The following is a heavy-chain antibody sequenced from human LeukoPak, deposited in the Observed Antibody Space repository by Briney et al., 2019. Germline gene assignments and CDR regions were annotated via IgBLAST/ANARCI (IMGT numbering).Heavy chain of an antibody. D-gene: IGHD6-13*01. CDR1: GFTVNTNH. Sequence: GGSLRLSCAASGFTVNTNHMHWVRQAPGKGLEWVAVISYDGSNKYYADSVKGRFTISRDNSKNTLYLQMNSLRAEDTAVYYCAREARIAAAGAFDYWGQGTLVTVSS. J-gene: IGHJ4*02. CDR2: ISYDGSNK. V-gene: IGHV3-30-3*01. CDR3: AREARIAAAGAFDY.